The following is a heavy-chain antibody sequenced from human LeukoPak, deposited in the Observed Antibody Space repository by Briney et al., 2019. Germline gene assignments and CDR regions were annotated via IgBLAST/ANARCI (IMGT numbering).Heavy chain of an antibody. J-gene: IGHJ4*02. V-gene: IGHV3-66*02. Sequence: GGSLRLSCKVSGFTVSSNYMSWFRQAPGKGLEWVSIIYSGGYTYYADSVKGRFAISRDSPKNTLYLQMNSLRAEDTAVYYCARGIDYWGQGTLVTVSS. CDR1: GFTVSSNY. CDR3: ARGIDY. CDR2: IYSGGYT.